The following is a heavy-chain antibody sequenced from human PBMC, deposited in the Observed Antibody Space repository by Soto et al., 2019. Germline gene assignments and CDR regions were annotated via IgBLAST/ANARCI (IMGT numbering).Heavy chain of an antibody. J-gene: IGHJ4*02. Sequence: GGSLRLSCAASGFTFSSNDMNWVRQAPGKGLEWVSLIYSGGSTYFADSVKGRFTISRDNSKNTVYLQMNSLRAEDTAVYYCARGGVTGFDYWDQGTLVTVSS. V-gene: IGHV3-66*01. D-gene: IGHD3-3*01. CDR3: ARGGVTGFDY. CDR1: GFTFSSND. CDR2: IYSGGST.